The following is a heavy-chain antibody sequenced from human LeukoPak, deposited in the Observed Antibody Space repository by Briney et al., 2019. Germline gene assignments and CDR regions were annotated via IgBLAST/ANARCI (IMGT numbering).Heavy chain of an antibody. CDR1: GFTFSSYS. V-gene: IGHV3-48*01. CDR3: ARVTPNRSSWYSLYYYYYYMDV. CDR2: ISSSSSTI. J-gene: IGHJ6*03. Sequence: GGSLRLSCAASGFTFSSYSMNWVRQAPGKGLEWVSYISSSSSTIYYADSVKGRFTISRDNAKNSLYLQMNSLRAEDTAVYYCARVTPNRSSWYSLYYYYYYMDVWGKGTTVTVSS. D-gene: IGHD6-13*01.